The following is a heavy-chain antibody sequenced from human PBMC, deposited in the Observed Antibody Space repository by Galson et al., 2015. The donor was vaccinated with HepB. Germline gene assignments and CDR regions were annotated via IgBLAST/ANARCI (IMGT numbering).Heavy chain of an antibody. CDR2: ISSSSSTI. CDR1: GFTFSSYS. V-gene: IGHV3-48*04. Sequence: SLRLSCAASGFTFSSYSMNWVRQAPGKGLEWVSYISSSSSTIYYADSVKGRFTISRDNAKNSLYLQMNSLRAEDTAVYYCARDYYGANFDYWGQGTLVTVSS. J-gene: IGHJ4*02. CDR3: ARDYYGANFDY. D-gene: IGHD3-22*01.